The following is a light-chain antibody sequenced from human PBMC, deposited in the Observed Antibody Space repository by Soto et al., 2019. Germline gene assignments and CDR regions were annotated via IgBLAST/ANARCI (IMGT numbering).Light chain of an antibody. CDR3: QSYDSSSLSAPYV. J-gene: IGLJ1*01. CDR2: GNS. V-gene: IGLV1-40*01. Sequence: HSVLTQPPSVSGAPGQRVTISCTGSSSNIGAGFDVHWYQQLPGTAPKLLISGNSYRPSGVPDRFSASKSGASASLAITGLQAEDEADYYCQSYDSSSLSAPYVFGTGTKLTVL. CDR1: SSNIGAGFD.